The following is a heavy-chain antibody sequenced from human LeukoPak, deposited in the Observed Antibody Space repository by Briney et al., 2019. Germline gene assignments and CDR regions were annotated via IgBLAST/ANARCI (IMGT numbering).Heavy chain of an antibody. V-gene: IGHV3-7*01. CDR3: ARDPVGAPYYDQ. Sequence: GGSLRLSCAASGFTFSGYWMNWVRQAPGRGLEWVANIKQDGSHKNYVDSVKGRFIISRDNAKNSLYLEMNSLRAEDTAMYYCARDPVGAPYYDQWGQGTLVTVSS. J-gene: IGHJ4*02. D-gene: IGHD1-26*01. CDR1: GFTFSGYW. CDR2: IKQDGSHK.